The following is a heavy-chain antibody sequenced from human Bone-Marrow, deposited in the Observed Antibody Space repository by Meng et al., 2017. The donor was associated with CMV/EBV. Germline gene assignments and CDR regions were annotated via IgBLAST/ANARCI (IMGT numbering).Heavy chain of an antibody. Sequence: SETLSLTCTVSGGSISSYYWSWIRQPPGKGLEWIGSIYYSGSTYYNPSLKSRVTISVDTSKNQFSLKLSSVTAADTAVYYCARGDDFWSGYYYFDYWGQGTLVTVSS. D-gene: IGHD3-3*01. J-gene: IGHJ4*02. CDR1: GGSISSYY. V-gene: IGHV4-59*05. CDR2: IYYSGST. CDR3: ARGDDFWSGYYYFDY.